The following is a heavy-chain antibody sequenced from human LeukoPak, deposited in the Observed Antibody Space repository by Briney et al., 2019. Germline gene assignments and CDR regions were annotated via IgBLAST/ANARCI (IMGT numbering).Heavy chain of an antibody. J-gene: IGHJ4*02. V-gene: IGHV3-33*08. CDR2: AYGDGSDK. CDR3: ATGSGHYYDH. Sequence: GGSLRLSCATSGFTFSNAWMNWVRQAPGKGLEWVAVAYGDGSDKYYADSVKGRFTISKDLSQNTLYMQMNSLRAEDTAMYYCATGSGHYYDHWGQGTLVTVSS. CDR1: GFTFSNAW. D-gene: IGHD3-22*01.